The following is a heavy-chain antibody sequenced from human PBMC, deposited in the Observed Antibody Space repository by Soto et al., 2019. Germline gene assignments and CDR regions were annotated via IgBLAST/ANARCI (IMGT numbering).Heavy chain of an antibody. J-gene: IGHJ4*02. CDR2: IYYSGST. Sequence: QVQLQESGPGLVKPSETLSLTCTVSGGSISSYYWSWIRQPPGKGLEWIGYIYYSGSTNYNPSLKSRVTISVDTSKNQFSLKLSSVTAADTAVYYCARSVGYSSARFDYWGQGTLVTVSS. CDR3: ARSVGYSSARFDY. D-gene: IGHD6-25*01. V-gene: IGHV4-59*01. CDR1: GGSISSYY.